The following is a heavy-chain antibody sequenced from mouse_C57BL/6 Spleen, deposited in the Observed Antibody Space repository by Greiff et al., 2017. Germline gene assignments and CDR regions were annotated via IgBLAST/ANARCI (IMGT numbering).Heavy chain of an antibody. D-gene: IGHD1-1*01. Sequence: QVQLQQPGAELVKPGASVKLSCKASGYTFTSYWMKWVKQRHGQGLEWIGEIDPSDSNTNYNQKFKGKATLTVYTSSSTAYMQLSSLTSEDSAFYDCSGRRWDFAYWGQGTLVTVSA. J-gene: IGHJ3*01. CDR1: GYTFTSYW. CDR3: SGRRWDFAY. V-gene: IGHV1-50*01. CDR2: IDPSDSNT.